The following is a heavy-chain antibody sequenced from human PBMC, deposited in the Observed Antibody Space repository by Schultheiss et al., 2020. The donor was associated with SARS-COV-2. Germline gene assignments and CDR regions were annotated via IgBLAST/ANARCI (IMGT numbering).Heavy chain of an antibody. Sequence: GGSLRLSCAASGFTFDDYGMSWVRQAPGKGLEWVSAISGSGGSTYYADSVKGRFTISRDNAKNSLYLQMNSLRAEDTAVYYCARVRPPSSGYPLDAFDIWGQVTMVTVSS. CDR1: GFTFDDYG. CDR3: ARVRPPSSGYPLDAFDI. J-gene: IGHJ3*02. CDR2: ISGSGGST. D-gene: IGHD3-22*01. V-gene: IGHV3-23*01.